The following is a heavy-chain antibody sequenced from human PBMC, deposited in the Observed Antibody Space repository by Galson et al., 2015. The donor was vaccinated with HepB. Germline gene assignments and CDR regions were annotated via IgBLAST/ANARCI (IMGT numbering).Heavy chain of an antibody. CDR1: GYTFTSYG. V-gene: IGHV1-18*01. D-gene: IGHD3-16*01. CDR2: ISAYNGNT. J-gene: IGHJ4*02. Sequence: SVKVSCKASGYTFTSYGISWVRQAPGQGLEWMGWISAYNGNTNYAQKLQGRVTMTTDTSTSTAYMELRSLRSDDTAVYYCARAPGSYDYIWGSYLPAFDYWGQGTLVTVSS. CDR3: ARAPGSYDYIWGSYLPAFDY.